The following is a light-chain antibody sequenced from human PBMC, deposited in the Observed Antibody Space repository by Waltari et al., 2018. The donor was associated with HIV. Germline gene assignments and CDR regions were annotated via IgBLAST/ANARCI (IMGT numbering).Light chain of an antibody. CDR3: CSYAGSYTVV. J-gene: IGLJ2*01. Sequence: QPALTQPRSVSGPPGQSVTIPCTGTRSDAGGYNYITWYQQPPDKAPQLMIYDVSKRPSGVPDRFSGSKSGNTDSLTISGLQAEDEADYYCCSYAGSYTVVFGGGTKLTVL. CDR2: DVS. CDR1: RSDAGGYNY. V-gene: IGLV2-11*01.